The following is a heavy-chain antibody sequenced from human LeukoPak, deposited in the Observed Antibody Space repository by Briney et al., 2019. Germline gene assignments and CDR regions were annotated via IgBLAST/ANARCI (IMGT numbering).Heavy chain of an antibody. CDR1: GGTFSSYA. J-gene: IGHJ4*02. Sequence: ASVKVSCKASGGTFSSYAISWVRQAPGQGLEWMGGIIPIFGTANYAQKFQGRVTITADESTSTAYMELSSLRSEDTAVYYCARDKAAAGITRHTYPHFDYWGQGTLVTVSS. CDR3: ARDKAAAGITRHTYPHFDY. V-gene: IGHV1-69*13. CDR2: IIPIFGTA. D-gene: IGHD6-13*01.